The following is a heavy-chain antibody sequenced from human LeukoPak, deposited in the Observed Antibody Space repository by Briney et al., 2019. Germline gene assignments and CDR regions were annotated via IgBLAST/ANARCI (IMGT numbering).Heavy chain of an antibody. J-gene: IGHJ4*02. V-gene: IGHV3-30-3*01. CDR2: ISYDGSDK. D-gene: IGHD3-22*01. CDR3: AREGSSGYYPY. CDR1: GFTLSSYP. Sequence: PGGSLRLSCVASGFTLSSYPMHWVRQTPGKGLEWVAVISYDGSDKHYADPVKGRFTISRDNSKNTVYLQMNSLRAEDTAVYYCAREGSSGYYPYWGQGILVTVSS.